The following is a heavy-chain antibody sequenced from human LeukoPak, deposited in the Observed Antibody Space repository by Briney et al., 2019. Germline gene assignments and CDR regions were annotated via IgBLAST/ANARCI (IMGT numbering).Heavy chain of an antibody. Sequence: GGSLRLSCAASGFTFTTYSMNWVRQAPGKGLEWVSYITGTGGTIYYADSVKGRFTISRDNAKNSLYLQMNSLRAEDTAVYYCARDANEWYYFDYWGQGTLVTVSS. CDR1: GFTFTTYS. CDR3: ARDANEWYYFDY. D-gene: IGHD3-3*01. CDR2: ITGTGGTI. V-gene: IGHV3-48*04. J-gene: IGHJ4*02.